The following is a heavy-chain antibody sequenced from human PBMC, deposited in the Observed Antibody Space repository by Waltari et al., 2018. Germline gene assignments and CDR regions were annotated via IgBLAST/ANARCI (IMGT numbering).Heavy chain of an antibody. CDR2: IYSGGNA. J-gene: IGHJ4*02. CDR3: ARFSHKDY. Sequence: EVQLVESGGGLIQPGGSLRLSCAASGFTVSNNYMSWGRQAPGKGLEWVSVIYSGGNAYYADSVKGRFTISRDNSKNTVYLQMNSLRAEDTALYYCARFSHKDYWGQGILVTVSS. V-gene: IGHV3-53*01. CDR1: GFTVSNNY.